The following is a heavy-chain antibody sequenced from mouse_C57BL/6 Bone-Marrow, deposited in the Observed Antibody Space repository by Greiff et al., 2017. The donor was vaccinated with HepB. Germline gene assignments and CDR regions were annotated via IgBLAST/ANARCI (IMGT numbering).Heavy chain of an antibody. Sequence: VQVVESGPGLVQPSQSLSITCTVSGFSLTSYGVHWVRQSPGKGLEWLGVIWSGGSTDYNAAFISRLSISKDNSKSQVFIKMNSLQANDTAIYYCARAYYGNYVGYWGQGTTLTVSS. V-gene: IGHV2-2*02. CDR1: GFSLTSYG. J-gene: IGHJ2*01. CDR3: ARAYYGNYVGY. CDR2: IWSGGST. D-gene: IGHD2-10*01.